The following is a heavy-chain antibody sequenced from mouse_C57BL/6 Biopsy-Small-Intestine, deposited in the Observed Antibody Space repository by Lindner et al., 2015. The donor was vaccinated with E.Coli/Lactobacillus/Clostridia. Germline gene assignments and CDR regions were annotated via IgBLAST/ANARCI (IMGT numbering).Heavy chain of an antibody. CDR2: IIPISGTA. D-gene: IGHD1-3*01. CDR3: ATPFYDFWSGYTPFDY. Sequence: SVKVSCKASGGTFTNCAISWVRQAPGQGLEWMGGIIPISGTAIYAQKFQGRLTITADESTSTAYMELSSLRSEDTAVYYCATPFYDFWSGYTPFDYWGQGTLVTVSS. CDR1: GGTFTNCA. J-gene: IGHJ4*01. V-gene: IGHV1-81*01.